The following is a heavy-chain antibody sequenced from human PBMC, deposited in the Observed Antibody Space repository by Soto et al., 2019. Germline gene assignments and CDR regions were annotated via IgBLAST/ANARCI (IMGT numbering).Heavy chain of an antibody. V-gene: IGHV3-30*18. CDR1: GFTFSSYG. CDR3: AKGPPRTLRLGELSLYYFDY. J-gene: IGHJ4*02. CDR2: ISYDGSNK. D-gene: IGHD3-16*02. Sequence: PGGSLRLSCAASGFTFSSYGMHWVRQAPGKGLEWVAVISYDGSNKYYADSVKGLFTISRDNSKNTLYLQMNTLRAEATAVYYCAKGPPRTLRLGELSLYYFDYWGQGTLVTVSS.